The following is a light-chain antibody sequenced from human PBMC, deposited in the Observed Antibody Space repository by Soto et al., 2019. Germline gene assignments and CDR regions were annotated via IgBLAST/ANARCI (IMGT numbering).Light chain of an antibody. CDR3: SSYTSSSTNV. J-gene: IGLJ1*01. Sequence: QSALTQPTSVSGSPGQSVTISCTGTSSDVGSYNRVSWYQQPPGTAPKLMIYEVSNRPSGVPDRFSGSKSGNTASLTISGLQAGDEADYYCSSYTSSSTNVFGTGTQLTVL. V-gene: IGLV2-18*02. CDR2: EVS. CDR1: SSDVGSYNR.